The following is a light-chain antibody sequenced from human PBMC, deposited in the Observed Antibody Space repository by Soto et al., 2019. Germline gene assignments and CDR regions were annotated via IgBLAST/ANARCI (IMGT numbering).Light chain of an antibody. V-gene: IGLV2-23*01. Sequence: QSALTQPASVSGSPGQSTPFSSPGTSSDVGSYNLVSWYQQHPGKAPKLMIYEGSKRPSGVSNRFSGSKSGNTASLTISGLQAEDEADYYCCSYAGSSSFVFGTGTKVIVL. CDR1: SSDVGSYNL. CDR3: CSYAGSSSFV. CDR2: EGS. J-gene: IGLJ1*01.